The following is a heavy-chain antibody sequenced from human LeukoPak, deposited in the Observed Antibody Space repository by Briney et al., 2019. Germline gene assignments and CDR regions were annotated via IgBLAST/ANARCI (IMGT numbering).Heavy chain of an antibody. Sequence: PGESLKISCKGSGYSFTSYWIGWVRQMPGKGLEWMGIIYPGDSDTRYSPSFQGQVTISADKSISTAYLQWSSLKASDTAMYYCARHGLPQQLFTCYMDVWGKGTTVTVSS. CDR1: GYSFTSYW. CDR2: IYPGDSDT. CDR3: ARHGLPQQLFTCYMDV. J-gene: IGHJ6*03. V-gene: IGHV5-51*01. D-gene: IGHD5-18*01.